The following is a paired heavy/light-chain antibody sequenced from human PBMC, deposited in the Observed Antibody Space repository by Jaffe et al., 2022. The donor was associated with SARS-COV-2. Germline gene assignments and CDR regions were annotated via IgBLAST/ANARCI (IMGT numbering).Heavy chain of an antibody. CDR1: GFTFTNAW. D-gene: IGHD2-15*01. J-gene: IGHJ4*02. CDR3: TTLLGGGSHY. V-gene: IGHV3-15*01. Sequence: EVQLVESGGGLVTPGGSLRLSCAASGFTFTNAWMSWVRQPQGKGLEWVGRIRSMTDGGTTDYATPVKDRFTISRDDSKNTLYLQMNSLKTEDTALYYCTTLLGGGSHYWGQGTLVTVSS. CDR2: IRSMTDGGTT.
Light chain of an antibody. CDR1: QSLVYSDGNTY. Sequence: DVVMTQSPLSLPVTLGQPASISCRSSQSLVYSDGNTYLSWLQQRPGHSPRRLIYKVSNRDSGVPDRFSGSGSGTDFTLKISRVEAEDVGVYYCMQGTHWYTFGQGTKLEIK. J-gene: IGKJ2*01. CDR2: KVS. CDR3: MQGTHWYT. V-gene: IGKV2-30*01.